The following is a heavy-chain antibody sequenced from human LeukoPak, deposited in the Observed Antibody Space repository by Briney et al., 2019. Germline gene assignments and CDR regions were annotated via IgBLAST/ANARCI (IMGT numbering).Heavy chain of an antibody. CDR3: ARGLRSGIAVAGSGMDV. J-gene: IGHJ6*02. Sequence: GGSLRLSCAASGFTFSSYDMHWVRQATGKGLEWVSAIGTAGDTYYPGSVKGRFTISRENAKNSLYLQMNSLRVGDTAVYYCARGLRSGIAVAGSGMDVWGQGTTVTVSS. D-gene: IGHD6-19*01. V-gene: IGHV3-13*01. CDR1: GFTFSSYD. CDR2: IGTAGDT.